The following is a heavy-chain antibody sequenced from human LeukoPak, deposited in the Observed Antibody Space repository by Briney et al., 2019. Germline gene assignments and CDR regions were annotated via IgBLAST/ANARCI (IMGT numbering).Heavy chain of an antibody. J-gene: IGHJ4*02. CDR1: GGSISSYY. D-gene: IGHD3-22*01. CDR2: IYYSGST. V-gene: IGHV4-59*01. CDR3: AGASYDSSGVH. Sequence: SETLSLTCTVSGGSISSYYWSWIRQPPGKGLEWIGYIYYSGSTNYNPSLKSRVTISVDTSKNQFSLKLSSVAAADTAVYYCAGASYDSSGVHWGQGTLVTVSS.